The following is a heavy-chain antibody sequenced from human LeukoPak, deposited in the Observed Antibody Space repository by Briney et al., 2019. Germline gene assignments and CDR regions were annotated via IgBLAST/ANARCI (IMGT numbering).Heavy chain of an antibody. CDR2: IVVGSGNT. CDR1: GFTFTSSA. D-gene: IGHD3-22*01. V-gene: IGHV1-58*01. Sequence: VASVKVSCTASGFTFTSSAVQWVRQARGQRLEWIGWIVVGSGNTNYAQKFQERVTITRDMSTSTAYMELSSLRSEDTAVYYCAASSGYDSSGYSDYWGQGTLVTVSS. CDR3: AASSGYDSSGYSDY. J-gene: IGHJ4*02.